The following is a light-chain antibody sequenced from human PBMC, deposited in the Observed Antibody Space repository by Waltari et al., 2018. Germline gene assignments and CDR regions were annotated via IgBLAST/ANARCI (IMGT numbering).Light chain of an antibody. CDR3: QQYGASAIT. J-gene: IGKJ5*01. V-gene: IGKV3-20*01. CDR2: GAS. Sequence: EMVLTQSPGTLSLSPGERATLSCRASQSVLSYYLAWYQQKPGQAPRLLIYGASSRTTGIPDRFSGSGSGTDFTLTISRLEPKDFAVYYCQQYGASAITFGQGTRLEIK. CDR1: QSVLSYY.